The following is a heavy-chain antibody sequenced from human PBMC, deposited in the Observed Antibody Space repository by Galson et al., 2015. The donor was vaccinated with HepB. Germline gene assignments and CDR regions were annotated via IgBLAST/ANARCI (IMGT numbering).Heavy chain of an antibody. CDR1: GDSVSSNSAA. D-gene: IGHD6-6*01. J-gene: IGHJ2*01. CDR2: IYYRSKWDN. V-gene: IGHV6-1*01. CDR3: ARGAKGAARLVPNWYFDL. Sequence: CAISGDSVSSNSAAWNWIRQSPSRGLEGLGRIYYRSKWDNDYAVSVKSRITINPDTSKNQFSLQLNSVTPEDTAVYYCARGAKGAARLVPNWYFDLWGRGTLVTVSS.